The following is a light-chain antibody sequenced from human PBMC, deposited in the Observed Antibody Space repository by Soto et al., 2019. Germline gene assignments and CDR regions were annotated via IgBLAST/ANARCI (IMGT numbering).Light chain of an antibody. CDR1: SSDVGGYNY. CDR3: SSYAGTHIV. J-gene: IGLJ1*01. V-gene: IGLV2-8*01. CDR2: EVS. Sequence: QAVVTQPPSASGSPGQSVTISCTGTSSDVGGYNYVSWYQQHPGRAPKLMIYEVSKRPSGVPDRFSGSKSGNTASLTVSGLQAEDEADYYCSSYAGTHIVFGIGTKLTVL.